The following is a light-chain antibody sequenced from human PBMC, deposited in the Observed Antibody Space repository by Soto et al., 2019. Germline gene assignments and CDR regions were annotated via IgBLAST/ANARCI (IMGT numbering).Light chain of an antibody. CDR2: AAS. CDR1: QSISVH. Sequence: DIQMTQSPSSLSASVGDTVTITCRASQSISVHLNWYQQKPGKVPKLLIYAASNLHSGVPSRFSGSGSETDFALTINSLQPEDFATYYCQQSYITPYTFGQGTRLEIK. V-gene: IGKV1-39*01. CDR3: QQSYITPYT. J-gene: IGKJ2*01.